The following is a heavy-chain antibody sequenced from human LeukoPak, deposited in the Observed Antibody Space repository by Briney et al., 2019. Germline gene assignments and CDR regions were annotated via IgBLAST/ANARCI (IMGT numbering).Heavy chain of an antibody. J-gene: IGHJ4*02. CDR1: GYTFTSYY. CDR2: INPSGGST. CDR3: ARQNLAFRGVIAEFDY. Sequence: ASVKVSCKASGYTFTSYYMHWVRQAPGQGLEWMGIINPSGGSTSYAQKFQGRVTMTRDTSTSTVYMELSSLRSEDTAVYYCARQNLAFRGVIAEFDYWGQGTLVTVSS. V-gene: IGHV1-46*01. D-gene: IGHD3-16*02.